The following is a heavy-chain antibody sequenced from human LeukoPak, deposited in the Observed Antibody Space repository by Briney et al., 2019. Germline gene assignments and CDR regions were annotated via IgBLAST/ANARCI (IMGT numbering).Heavy chain of an antibody. V-gene: IGHV3-23*01. CDR1: GFTFSNYA. CDR2: IRSTGGTT. CDR3: ARADRYGTTWYGRVDY. Sequence: GGSLRLSCAASGFTFSNYAMSWVRQAPGKGLESVSDIRSTGGTTAYADSVKGRFAISRDNSRNTLYLQMNSLRAEDTAVYYCARADRYGTTWYGRVDYWGQGTLVTVSS. J-gene: IGHJ4*02. D-gene: IGHD6-13*01.